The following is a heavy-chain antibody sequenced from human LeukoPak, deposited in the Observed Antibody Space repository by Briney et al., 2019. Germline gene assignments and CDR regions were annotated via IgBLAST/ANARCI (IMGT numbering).Heavy chain of an antibody. CDR3: TLDYYDSNYFDY. D-gene: IGHD3-22*01. CDR2: MNPNSGNT. J-gene: IGHJ4*02. Sequence: ASVKVSCKASGYTFTSYDINWVRQATGQGLEWMGWMNPNSGNTGYAQEFQGRVTMTRNTSISTAYMELSSLRSEDTAVYYCTLDYYDSNYFDYWGQGTLVTVSS. CDR1: GYTFTSYD. V-gene: IGHV1-8*01.